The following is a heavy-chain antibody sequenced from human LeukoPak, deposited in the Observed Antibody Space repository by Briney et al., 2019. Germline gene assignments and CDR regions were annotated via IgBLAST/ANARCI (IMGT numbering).Heavy chain of an antibody. Sequence: ASVKVSCKASGYTFTSYDINWVRQAPGQGLEWMASMNPNNGNTAYARKFQGRVTMTRDTSIGTAYLELSALRSEDTAVYYCARLHWESGGIYFYSYMDVWGKGTTVTVSS. CDR2: MNPNNGNT. J-gene: IGHJ6*03. CDR1: GYTFTSYD. D-gene: IGHD3-16*01. V-gene: IGHV1-8*01. CDR3: ARLHWESGGIYFYSYMDV.